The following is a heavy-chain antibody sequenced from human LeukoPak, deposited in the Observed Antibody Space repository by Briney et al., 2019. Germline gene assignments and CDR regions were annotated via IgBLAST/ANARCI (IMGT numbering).Heavy chain of an antibody. CDR1: VGTFSSYA. V-gene: IGHV1-69*13. CDR2: IIPIFGTA. D-gene: IGHD4-11*01. CDR3: ARADTVTIWYFDY. J-gene: IGHJ4*02. Sequence: GASVKVSCKASVGTFSSYAISWVRQAPGQGLEWMGGIIPIFGTANYAQKFQGRVTITADESTSTAYMELSSLRSEDTAVYYCARADTVTIWYFDYWGQGTLVTVSS.